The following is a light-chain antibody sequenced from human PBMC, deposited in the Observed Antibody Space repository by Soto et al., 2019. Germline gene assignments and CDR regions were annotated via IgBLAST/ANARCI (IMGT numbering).Light chain of an antibody. CDR1: TSDFGGSKY. CDR2: EGS. J-gene: IGLJ2*01. Sequence: QSALTQPASVSGSPGQSITISCTGATSDFGGSKYVSWYQHHPGKAPKLMMYEGSNRTSGVSNRFSGSKSGNTAALTISGLQAGDDAGYYCSAPSGRSAPVLFGGGTKLTVL. CDR3: SAPSGRSAPVL. V-gene: IGLV2-14*01.